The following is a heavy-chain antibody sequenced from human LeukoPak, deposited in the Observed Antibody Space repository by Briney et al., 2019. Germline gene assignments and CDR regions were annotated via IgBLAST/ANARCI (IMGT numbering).Heavy chain of an antibody. V-gene: IGHV3-21*01. CDR2: ISGSSSSI. CDR3: ARFLHQDVVADATDY. D-gene: IGHD2-15*01. J-gene: IGHJ4*02. Sequence: GGSLRLSCVGSGFSFSIYTMNWVRQAPGKGLEWVSTISGSSSSIYYADSVKGRFTVSRDNAKNSLFLQMNSLRAEDTAVYYCARFLHQDVVADATDYWGQGTLVAVSS. CDR1: GFSFSIYT.